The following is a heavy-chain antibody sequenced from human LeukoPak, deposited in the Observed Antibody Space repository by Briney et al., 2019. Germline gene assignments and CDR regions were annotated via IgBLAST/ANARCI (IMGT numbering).Heavy chain of an antibody. CDR3: VTPRSWELSDMAV. V-gene: IGHV4-38-2*02. CDR2: VYHNGET. Sequence: PSETLSLTCTVSGYSITTNYYWAWIRQSPGTGLEWIGSVYHNGETYYNPSLKSRGIISVDTSKNEFSLRLTSVTAADTAVYYCVTPRSWELSDMAVWGEGTTVIVSS. D-gene: IGHD1-26*01. CDR1: GYSITTNYY. J-gene: IGHJ6*03.